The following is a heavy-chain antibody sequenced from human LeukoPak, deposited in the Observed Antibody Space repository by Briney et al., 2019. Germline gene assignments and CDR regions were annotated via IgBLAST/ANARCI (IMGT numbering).Heavy chain of an antibody. V-gene: IGHV4-4*07. J-gene: IGHJ6*03. D-gene: IGHD2-2*03. CDR1: GGSISSYY. Sequence: SETLSLTCTVSGGSISSYYWSWIRQPAGKGLEWIGRIYTSGSTNYNPSLKSRVTMSVDASKNQFSLKLSSVTAADTAVYYCARGSMDDLTYYYYYMDVWGKGTTVTVSS. CDR3: ARGSMDDLTYYYYYMDV. CDR2: IYTSGST.